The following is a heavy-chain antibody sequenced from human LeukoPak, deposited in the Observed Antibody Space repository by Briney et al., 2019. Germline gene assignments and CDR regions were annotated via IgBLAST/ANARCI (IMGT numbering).Heavy chain of an antibody. Sequence: SETLSLTCTVSGGSVSSYYWSWIRQPPGKGLEWIGYIYYSGSTNYNPSLKSRVTISVDTSKNQFSLKLSSVTAADTAVYYCARDRHYYDSSGYDWNWFDPWGQGTLVTVSS. V-gene: IGHV4-59*02. CDR2: IYYSGST. J-gene: IGHJ5*02. D-gene: IGHD3-22*01. CDR1: GGSVSSYY. CDR3: ARDRHYYDSSGYDWNWFDP.